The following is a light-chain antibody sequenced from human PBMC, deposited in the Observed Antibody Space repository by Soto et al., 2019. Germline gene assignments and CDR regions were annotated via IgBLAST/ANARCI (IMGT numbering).Light chain of an antibody. V-gene: IGKV3-20*01. CDR2: GAS. J-gene: IGKJ2*01. CDR1: QSVRNGA. Sequence: EIVLTQSPGTLSLSPGEGATVSCRASQSVRNGALAWYQQKPGQAPRLLIFGASSRATDVPDRFSGSGSGTHFTLPISRLEPEDFAVYYCHQYGDSAHTFGQGTKLDIK. CDR3: HQYGDSAHT.